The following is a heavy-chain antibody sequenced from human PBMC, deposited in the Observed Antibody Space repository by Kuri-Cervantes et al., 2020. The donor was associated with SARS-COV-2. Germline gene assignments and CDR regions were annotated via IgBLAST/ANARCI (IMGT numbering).Heavy chain of an antibody. D-gene: IGHD7-27*01. CDR3: ARQGALSWGYYFDY. Sequence: SQTLSLTCIVYGGSWSWIRQPPGKGREWIEEINHSGSTNYNPSLKSRVTISVDTSKNQFSLKLSSVTAADTAVYYCARQGALSWGYYFDYWGQGTLVTVSS. J-gene: IGHJ4*02. CDR1: GGS. CDR2: INHSGST. V-gene: IGHV4-34*01.